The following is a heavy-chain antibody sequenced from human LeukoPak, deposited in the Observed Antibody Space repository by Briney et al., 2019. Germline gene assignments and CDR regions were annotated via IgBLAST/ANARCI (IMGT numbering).Heavy chain of an antibody. D-gene: IGHD1-7*01. V-gene: IGHV4-59*08. CDR2: IYYSGST. J-gene: IGHJ4*02. CDR3: VRHSPFDDWSYDY. CDR1: GGSISSYY. Sequence: SETLSLTCTVSGGSISSYYRSWIRQPPGKGLEWIGYIYYSGSTNYNPSLKSRVTISVDTSKNQFSLKLSSVTAADTAVYYCVRHSPFDDWSYDYWGQGMLVTVSS.